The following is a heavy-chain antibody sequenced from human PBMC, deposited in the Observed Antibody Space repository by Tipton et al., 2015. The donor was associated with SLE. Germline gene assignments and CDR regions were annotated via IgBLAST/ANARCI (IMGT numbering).Heavy chain of an antibody. CDR3: ARDEIVAGDNWFDP. J-gene: IGHJ5*02. Sequence: TLSLTCTVSGGSISSYYWSWIRQPPGKGLEWVGYIYYSGSTNYNPSLKSRVTISVDTSKNQFSLKLSSVTAADTAVYYCARDEIVAGDNWFDPWGQRAQVSVSS. D-gene: IGHD3-22*01. V-gene: IGHV4-59*01. CDR2: IYYSGST. CDR1: GGSISSYY.